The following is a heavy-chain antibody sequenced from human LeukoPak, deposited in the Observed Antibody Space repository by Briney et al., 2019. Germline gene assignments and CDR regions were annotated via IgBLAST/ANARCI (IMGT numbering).Heavy chain of an antibody. V-gene: IGHV4-38-2*02. CDR2: IYHSGST. J-gene: IGHJ4*02. D-gene: IGHD4-17*01. CDR3: ARDACDYGYYNFDY. Sequence: SGTLSLTCTVSGYSISSGYYWGWLRQPPGKGLEWIGTIYHSGSTYYNQSLKSRVTISVDTSKNQVSLKLSSVTAADTAVYYCARDACDYGYYNFDYWGQGTLVTVSS. CDR1: GYSISSGYY.